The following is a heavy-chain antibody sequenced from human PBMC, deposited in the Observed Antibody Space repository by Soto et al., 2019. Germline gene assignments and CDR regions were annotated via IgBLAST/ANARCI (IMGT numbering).Heavy chain of an antibody. Sequence: NPSETLSLTCTVSGGSISSYYWSWIRQPPGKGLEWIGYTYYSGSTNYNPSLKSRVTISVDTSKNQFSLKLSSVTAADTAVYYCARAVDTEGYYFDYWGQGTLVTVSS. J-gene: IGHJ4*02. V-gene: IGHV4-59*01. CDR2: TYYSGST. CDR3: ARAVDTEGYYFDY. CDR1: GGSISSYY. D-gene: IGHD5-18*01.